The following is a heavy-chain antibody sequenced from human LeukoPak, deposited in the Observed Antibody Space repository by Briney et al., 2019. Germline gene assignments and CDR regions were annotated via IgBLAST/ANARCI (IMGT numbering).Heavy chain of an antibody. V-gene: IGHV1-2*02. D-gene: IGHD3-10*01. Sequence: ASVKVSCKASGYTFTDYYIHWVRQAPGQGLEWMGWINPNSGGTNYAQKFQGRVTMTRDTSISTAYMELSSLRSDDTAVYYCATDREGARQNCFDPWGQGTLVTVSS. CDR2: INPNSGGT. J-gene: IGHJ5*02. CDR1: GYTFTDYY. CDR3: ATDREGARQNCFDP.